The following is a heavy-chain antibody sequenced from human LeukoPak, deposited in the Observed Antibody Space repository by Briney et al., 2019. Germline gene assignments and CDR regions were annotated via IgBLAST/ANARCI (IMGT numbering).Heavy chain of an antibody. D-gene: IGHD3-10*01. CDR2: IYSGGST. Sequence: GGSLRLSCAASGFTFSSYSMNWVRQAPGKGLEWVPVIYSGGSTYYADSVKGRFTISRDNSKNTLYLQMNSLRAEDTAVYYCARDRDANWFDPWGQGTLVTVSS. V-gene: IGHV3-53*01. J-gene: IGHJ5*02. CDR1: GFTFSSYS. CDR3: ARDRDANWFDP.